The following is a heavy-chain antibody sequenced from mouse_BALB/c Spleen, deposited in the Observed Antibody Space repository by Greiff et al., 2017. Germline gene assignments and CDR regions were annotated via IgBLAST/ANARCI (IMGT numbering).Heavy chain of an antibody. D-gene: IGHD1-2*01. Sequence: EVKLEESGGGLVQPGGSLKLSCAASGFTFSSYTMSWVRQTPEKRLEWVAYISNGGGSTYYPDTVKGRFTISRDNAKNTLYLQMSSLKSEDTAMYYCARQGYGYYFDYWGQGTTLTVSS. CDR1: GFTFSSYT. CDR3: ARQGYGYYFDY. CDR2: ISNGGGST. J-gene: IGHJ2*01. V-gene: IGHV5-12-2*01.